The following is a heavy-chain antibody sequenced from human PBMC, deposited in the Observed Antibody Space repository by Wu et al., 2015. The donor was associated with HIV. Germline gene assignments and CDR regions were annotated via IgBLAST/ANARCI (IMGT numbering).Heavy chain of an antibody. CDR2: IIPIFNTA. V-gene: IGHV1-69*13. D-gene: IGHD3-10*01. J-gene: IGHJ3*02. Sequence: QVHLVQSGAEVKRPGTSVKVSCKTSGYTFDLYYIHWVRQAPGLGFEWMGWIIPIFNTANYAQKFQGRVTITADESTSTSYMELSSLRSEDTAVYYCASALSQAVDAFDIWGQGTMVTVSS. CDR1: GYTFDLYY. CDR3: ASALSQAVDAFDI.